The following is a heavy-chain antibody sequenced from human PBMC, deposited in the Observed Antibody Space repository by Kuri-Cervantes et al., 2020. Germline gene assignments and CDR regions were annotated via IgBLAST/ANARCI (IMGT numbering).Heavy chain of an antibody. CDR2: INPSGGST. V-gene: IGHV1-46*01. J-gene: IGHJ4*02. D-gene: IGHD5-18*01. CDR1: GYTFTSYY. CDR3: ARTNVDTAMVTYYYFDY. Sequence: ASVKVSCKASGYTFTSYYMHWVRQAPGQGLEWMGIINPSGGSTSYAQKFQGRVTMTRDTSTSTVYMELSSLRYEDTAVYYCARTNVDTAMVTYYYFDYWGQGTLVTVSS.